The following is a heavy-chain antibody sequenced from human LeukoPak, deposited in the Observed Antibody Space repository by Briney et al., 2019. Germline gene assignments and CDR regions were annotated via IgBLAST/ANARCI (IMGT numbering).Heavy chain of an antibody. D-gene: IGHD5-18*01. CDR1: GGSFSGYH. V-gene: IGHV4-34*01. Sequence: SETLSLTCAVYGGSFSGYHWSWLRQPPGKGLEWIGEINHDGSTNYNPSLKSRVTISVDTSKNQFSLRLSSVTAADTAVYSCARGRGYNAFDIWGQGTMVTVSS. CDR3: ARGRGYNAFDI. CDR2: INHDGST. J-gene: IGHJ3*02.